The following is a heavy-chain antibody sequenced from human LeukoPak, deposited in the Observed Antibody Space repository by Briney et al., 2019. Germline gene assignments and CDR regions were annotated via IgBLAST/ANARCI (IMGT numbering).Heavy chain of an antibody. D-gene: IGHD6-19*01. V-gene: IGHV5-51*01. CDR1: GYSFASQW. CDR2: IYPGDSDT. CDR3: ARQAQWLAFDY. Sequence: GESLKISCKGSGYSFASQWIGWVRQMPGKGLEWMGIIYPGDSDTTYSPSFQGQVTIPADKSISTAYLQWSSLRASDTAMYYCARQAQWLAFDYWGQGTLVTVSS. J-gene: IGHJ4*02.